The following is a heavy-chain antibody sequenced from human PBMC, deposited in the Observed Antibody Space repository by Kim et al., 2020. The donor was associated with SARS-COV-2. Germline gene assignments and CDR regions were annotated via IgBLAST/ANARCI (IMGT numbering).Heavy chain of an antibody. J-gene: IGHJ6*03. CDR2: INWNGGST. Sequence: GGSLRLSCAASGFTFDDYGMSWVRQAPGKGLEWVSGINWNGGSTGYADSVKGRFTISRDNAKNSLYLQMNSLRAEDTALYYCARAVGGTTVTTRDYYMDVWGKGTTVTVSS. CDR3: ARAVGGTTVTTRDYYMDV. V-gene: IGHV3-20*04. D-gene: IGHD4-17*01. CDR1: GFTFDDYG.